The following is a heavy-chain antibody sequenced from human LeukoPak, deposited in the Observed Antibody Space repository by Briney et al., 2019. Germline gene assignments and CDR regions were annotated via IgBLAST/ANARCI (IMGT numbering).Heavy chain of an antibody. J-gene: IGHJ5*02. CDR2: TSHSDSP. V-gene: IGHV4-38-2*02. D-gene: IGHD3-16*01. CDR1: GMSITSRHY. CDR3: ARDFGEASLPNWFDP. Sequence: SETLSLTCSVSGMSITSRHYWGWIRQSPGKGLEWIGSTSHSDSPYYNPSLESRVTISLDTSRNQFSLKLTSVTAADTAVYYCARDFGEASLPNWFDPWGQGTLVIVTS.